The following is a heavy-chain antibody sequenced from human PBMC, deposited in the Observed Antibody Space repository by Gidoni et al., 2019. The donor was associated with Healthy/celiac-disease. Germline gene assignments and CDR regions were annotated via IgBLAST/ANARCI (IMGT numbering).Heavy chain of an antibody. D-gene: IGHD3-10*01. CDR2: IWYDGSNK. Sequence: QVQLVESGGGVVQPGRSLRRSCAASGFTFSSYGMHWVRQAPGKGLEWVAVIWYDGSNKYYADSVKGRFTISRDNSKNTLYLQMNSLRAEDTAVYYCAREYYKDAFDIWGQGTMVTVSS. CDR3: AREYYKDAFDI. J-gene: IGHJ3*02. CDR1: GFTFSSYG. V-gene: IGHV3-33*01.